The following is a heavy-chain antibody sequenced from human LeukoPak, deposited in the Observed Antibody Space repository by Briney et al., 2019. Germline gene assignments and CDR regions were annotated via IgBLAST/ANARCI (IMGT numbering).Heavy chain of an antibody. CDR2: IKNDGSDK. D-gene: IGHD5-12*01. V-gene: IGHV3-7*01. J-gene: IGHJ4*02. CDR1: GFSFSAAW. CDR3: VNLGYSD. Sequence: GGSLRLSCEASGFSFSAAWMTWVRQAPGKGLEWVATIKNDGSDKYYVDSAKGRFTLSRDNAKNLVYLQMNSLRVEDTAVYYCVNLGYSDGGQGTLVTVSS.